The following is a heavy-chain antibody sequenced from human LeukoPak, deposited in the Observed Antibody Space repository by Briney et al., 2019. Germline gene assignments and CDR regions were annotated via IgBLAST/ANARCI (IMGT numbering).Heavy chain of an antibody. J-gene: IGHJ4*02. D-gene: IGHD3-22*01. CDR1: GFTFSSYA. V-gene: IGHV3-23*01. CDR2: ISGSGGGT. Sequence: HPGGSLRLSCAASGFTFSSYAMSWVRQAPGKGLEWVSGISGSGGGTYYADSVKGRFTISRDHSKNTLYLQMSSLRAEDTAVYYCAKISTPYDSGGYYFYWGQGTLVTVSS. CDR3: AKISTPYDSGGYYFY.